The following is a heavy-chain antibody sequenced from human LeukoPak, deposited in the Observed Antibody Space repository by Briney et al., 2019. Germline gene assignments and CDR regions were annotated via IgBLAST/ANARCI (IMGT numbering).Heavy chain of an antibody. V-gene: IGHV4-39*01. D-gene: IGHD3-10*01. CDR1: GGSISSSSYY. CDR3: ARSNPRGSGSYDY. CDR2: IYYSGST. Sequence: SETLPLTCTVSGGSISSSSYYWGWIRQPPGKGLEWIGSIYYSGSTYYNPSLKSRVTISVDTSKNQFSLKLSSVTAADTAVYYCARSNPRGSGSYDYWGQGTLVTVSS. J-gene: IGHJ4*02.